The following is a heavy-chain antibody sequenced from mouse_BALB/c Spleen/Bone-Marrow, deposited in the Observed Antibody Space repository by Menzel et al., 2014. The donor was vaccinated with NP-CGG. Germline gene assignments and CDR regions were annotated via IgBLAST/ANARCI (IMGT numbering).Heavy chain of an antibody. V-gene: IGHV1-9*01. CDR2: ISPGTGNT. Sequence: VKLMESGTELMKPGASVKISCKATGYAFXTYWIQWIKQRPGHGLDWIGEISPGTGNTNNNEKFRGKATFTADASSNTAYMQLSSLTSEDSAVYFCAIIGYQAWFTYWGQGTLVTVSP. CDR1: GYAFXTYW. CDR3: AIIGYQAWFTY. J-gene: IGHJ3*01. D-gene: IGHD2-2*01.